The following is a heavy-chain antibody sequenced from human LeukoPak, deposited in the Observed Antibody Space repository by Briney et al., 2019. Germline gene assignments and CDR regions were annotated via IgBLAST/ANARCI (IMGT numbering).Heavy chain of an antibody. V-gene: IGHV3-11*04. Sequence: GALRLSCAASGFTFSDYYMSWIRQAPGKGLEWVSYISSSGSTIYYADAVKGRFTISRDNAKHSLYLQMNSLRAEDTAVYYCAELGITMIGGVWGKGTTVTISS. D-gene: IGHD3-10*02. CDR1: GFTFSDYY. CDR2: ISSSGSTI. J-gene: IGHJ6*04. CDR3: AELGITMIGGV.